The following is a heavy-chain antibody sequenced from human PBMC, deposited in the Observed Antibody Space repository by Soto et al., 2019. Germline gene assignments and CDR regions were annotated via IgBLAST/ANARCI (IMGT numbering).Heavy chain of an antibody. CDR2: VNPDGSTT. CDR1: GFTFNSYW. Sequence: EVQVVESGGGLVQPGGSLRLSCAASGFTFNSYWMHWVRQTPGRGLVWVSRVNPDGSTTTYADSVKGRFTISRDNAKNTLYLQMNSLRVEDTAVYYCIRGIYSSSSRNWFDPWGQGTLVTVSS. CDR3: IRGIYSSSSRNWFDP. J-gene: IGHJ5*02. V-gene: IGHV3-74*01. D-gene: IGHD6-6*01.